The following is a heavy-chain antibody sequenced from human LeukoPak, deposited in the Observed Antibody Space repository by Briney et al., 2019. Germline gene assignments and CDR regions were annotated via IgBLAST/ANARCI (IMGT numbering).Heavy chain of an antibody. Sequence: GGSLRLSCAASGFTFSSYSMNWVRQAPGKGLEWVSYISSGSSTIYYADSVKGRFTISRDNAKNSLYLQMDSLRAEDTAVYYCARGCSGGSCYDYWGQGTLVTVSS. CDR2: ISSGSSTI. J-gene: IGHJ4*02. D-gene: IGHD2-15*01. V-gene: IGHV3-48*01. CDR3: ARGCSGGSCYDY. CDR1: GFTFSSYS.